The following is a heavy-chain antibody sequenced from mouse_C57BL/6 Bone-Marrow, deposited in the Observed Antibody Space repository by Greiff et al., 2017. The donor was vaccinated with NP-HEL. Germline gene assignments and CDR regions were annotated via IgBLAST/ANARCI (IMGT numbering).Heavy chain of an antibody. CDR3: ARRRQLRLRGPWFAY. CDR1: GYTFTSYG. CDR2: IYPRSGNT. Sequence: QVQLQQSGAVLARPGASVKLSCKASGYTFTSYGISWVKQRTGQGLEWIGEIYPRSGNTYYNEKFKGKATLTADKSSSTAYMELRSLTSEDSAVYFCARRRQLRLRGPWFAYWGQGTLVTVSA. V-gene: IGHV1-81*01. D-gene: IGHD3-2*02. J-gene: IGHJ3*01.